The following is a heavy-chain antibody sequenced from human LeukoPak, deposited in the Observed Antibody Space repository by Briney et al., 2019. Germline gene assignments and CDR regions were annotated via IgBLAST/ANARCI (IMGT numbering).Heavy chain of an antibody. CDR2: IYYSGST. J-gene: IGHJ5*02. Sequence: PSQTLSLTCTVSGGSISSGGYYWSWIRQHPGKGLEWIGYIYYSGSTYYNPSLKSRVTISVDTSKSQFSLKLSSVTAADTAVYYCGRWLKLLGWFAPWGQGPLVTVSS. D-gene: IGHD5-12*01. V-gene: IGHV4-31*03. CDR1: GGSISSGGYY. CDR3: GRWLKLLGWFAP.